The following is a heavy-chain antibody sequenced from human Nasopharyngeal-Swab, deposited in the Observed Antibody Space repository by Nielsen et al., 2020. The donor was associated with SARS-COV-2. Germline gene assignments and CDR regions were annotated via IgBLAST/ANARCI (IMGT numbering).Heavy chain of an antibody. V-gene: IGHV4-39*07. D-gene: IGHD3-10*01. Sequence: SETLSLTCTVSGGSISSSSYYWGWIRQPPGKGLEWIGSIYYSGSTYYNPSLKSRVTISVDTSKNQFSLKLSSVTAADTAVYYCARGRHYYGSGFQDYWGQGTLVTVSS. J-gene: IGHJ4*02. CDR1: GGSISSSSYY. CDR3: ARGRHYYGSGFQDY. CDR2: IYYSGST.